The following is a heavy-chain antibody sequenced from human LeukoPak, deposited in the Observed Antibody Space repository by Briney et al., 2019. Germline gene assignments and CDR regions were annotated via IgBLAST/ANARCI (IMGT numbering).Heavy chain of an antibody. J-gene: IGHJ4*02. D-gene: IGHD3-3*01. V-gene: IGHV3-23*01. CDR1: GVTFSSYA. CDR3: AKSHYEFWTGYGYYFDY. CDR2: ISGSGSST. Sequence: GGSLRLSCATSGVTFSSYAMGWVRQAPGKGLAWVSAISGSGSSTSYADSVKGRFTISRDNSKNTLYLQMNSLRAEDTAVYYCAKSHYEFWTGYGYYFDYWGQGTLVTVSS.